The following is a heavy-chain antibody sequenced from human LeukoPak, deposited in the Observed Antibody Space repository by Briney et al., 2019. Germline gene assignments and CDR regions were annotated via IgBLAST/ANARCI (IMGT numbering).Heavy chain of an antibody. CDR2: INHSGST. Sequence: SETLSLTCAVYGGSFSGYYWSWIRQPPGKGLEWIGEINHSGSTNYNPSLKNRVTISVDTSKNQFSLKLSSVTAADTAVYYCARTGSYHLTLYYYYYMDVWGKGTTVTVSS. CDR3: ARTGSYHLTLYYYYYMDV. V-gene: IGHV4-34*01. D-gene: IGHD1-26*01. J-gene: IGHJ6*03. CDR1: GGSFSGYY.